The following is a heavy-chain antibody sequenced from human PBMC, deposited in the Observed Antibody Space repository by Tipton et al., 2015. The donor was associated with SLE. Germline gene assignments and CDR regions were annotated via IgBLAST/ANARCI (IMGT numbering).Heavy chain of an antibody. CDR3: ARDLGNYYDSSGYVAFDI. Sequence: TLSLTCAVSGGSISSGGYSWSWIRQPPGKGLEWIGYIYHSGSTYYNPSLKSRVTISVDRSKNQFSLKLSSVTAADTAVYYCARDLGNYYDSSGYVAFDIWGQGTMVTVSS. CDR2: IYHSGST. D-gene: IGHD3-22*01. CDR1: GGSISSGGYS. J-gene: IGHJ3*02. V-gene: IGHV4-30-2*01.